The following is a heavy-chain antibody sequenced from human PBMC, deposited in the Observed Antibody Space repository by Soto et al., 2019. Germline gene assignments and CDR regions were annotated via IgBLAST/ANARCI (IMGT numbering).Heavy chain of an antibody. Sequence: EVQLVESGGGLVQPGGSLRLSCAASGFTFSDHYMDWVRQLPGKGLEWVGRSRNKANSYTTDYAASVRGRFTISRDDSKNSLYLQMNSLKTEDTAVYYCARDLGSWGQGTLVTVSS. CDR2: SRNKANSYTT. CDR1: GFTFSDHY. V-gene: IGHV3-72*01. J-gene: IGHJ5*02. CDR3: ARDLGS.